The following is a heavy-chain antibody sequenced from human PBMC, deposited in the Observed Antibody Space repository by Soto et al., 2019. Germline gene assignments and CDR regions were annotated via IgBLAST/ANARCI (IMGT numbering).Heavy chain of an antibody. J-gene: IGHJ6*02. D-gene: IGHD5-12*01. CDR2: IWYDGSNK. Sequence: QVQLVESGGGVVQPGRSLRLSCAASGFTFSSYGMHWVRQAPGKGLEWVAVIWYDGSNKYYADSVKGRFTISRDNSKNTLYLQMNSLRAEDTAVYYCARDLGWLRLYYGMDVWGQGTTVTVSS. CDR1: GFTFSSYG. V-gene: IGHV3-33*01. CDR3: ARDLGWLRLYYGMDV.